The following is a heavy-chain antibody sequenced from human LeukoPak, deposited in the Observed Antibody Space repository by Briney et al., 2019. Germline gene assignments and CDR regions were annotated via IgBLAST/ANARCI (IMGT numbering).Heavy chain of an antibody. CDR1: GFTFSNYW. CDR3: ARGIAAAGHYFDY. Sequence: GGSLRLSCAASGFTFSNYWMHWVRQAPGKGLVWVSRIKSDGSRTDYADSVKGRFTISRDNSKNTLYLQMNSLRAEDTAVYYCARGIAAAGHYFDYWGQGTLVTVSS. J-gene: IGHJ4*02. D-gene: IGHD6-13*01. V-gene: IGHV3-74*01. CDR2: IKSDGSRT.